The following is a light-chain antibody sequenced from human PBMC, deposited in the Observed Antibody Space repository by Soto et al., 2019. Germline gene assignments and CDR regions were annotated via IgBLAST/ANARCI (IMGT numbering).Light chain of an antibody. Sequence: QSVLTQPPSVSGAPGQRVIISCTGNSSNIGAGYDVHWYQQFPGIAPKLLIYGNIIRPSGVPDRFSGSKSGASASLAITGLQAEDEADYYCQSYDSSLSGPDVVFGGGTKVTV. V-gene: IGLV1-40*01. CDR3: QSYDSSLSGPDVV. CDR1: SSNIGAGYD. J-gene: IGLJ2*01. CDR2: GNI.